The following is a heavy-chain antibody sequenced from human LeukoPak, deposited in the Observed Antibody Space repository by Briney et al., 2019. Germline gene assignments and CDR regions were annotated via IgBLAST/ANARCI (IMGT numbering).Heavy chain of an antibody. CDR3: ARGGAVVRGVIIKIFDY. J-gene: IGHJ4*02. CDR2: IYHSGSI. D-gene: IGHD3-10*01. Sequence: SGTLSLTCAVSGGSISSSNWWSWVRQPPGKGLEWIGEIYHSGSINYNPSLKSRVTISVDKSKNQFSLKLSSVTAADTAVYYCARGGAVVRGVIIKIFDYWGQGTLVTVSS. V-gene: IGHV4-4*02. CDR1: GGSISSSNW.